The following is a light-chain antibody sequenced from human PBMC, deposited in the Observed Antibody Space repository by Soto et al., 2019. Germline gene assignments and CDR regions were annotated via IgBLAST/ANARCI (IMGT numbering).Light chain of an antibody. CDR3: QQYGTSLLT. CDR1: ESVSTSY. J-gene: IGKJ4*01. CDR2: SAS. V-gene: IGKV3-20*01. Sequence: EIVLTQSPGTLSLSPGERATLSCRASESVSTSYLAWYQQKPGQAPSLVIYSASSRAIGIPDRFSGSGSGTDFTLTISRLEPEDFAVYYCQQYGTSLLTFGGGTKVEIK.